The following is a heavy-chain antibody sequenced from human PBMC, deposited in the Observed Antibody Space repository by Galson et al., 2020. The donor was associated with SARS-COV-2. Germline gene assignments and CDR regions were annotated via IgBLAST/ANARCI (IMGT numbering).Heavy chain of an antibody. J-gene: IGHJ4*01. CDR3: ARYTTSSVSFDY. CDR2: FHYDRST. Sequence: SQTLSLTCSVSNGSISSDYWAWIRQTPGKGLEWIGFFHYDRSTNYNPSLKSRITISVDTSKNQFSLTLNSVTAADTAVYYCARYTTSSVSFDYWGHGTLVTVSS. CDR1: NGSISSDY. V-gene: IGHV4-59*08. D-gene: IGHD6-6*01.